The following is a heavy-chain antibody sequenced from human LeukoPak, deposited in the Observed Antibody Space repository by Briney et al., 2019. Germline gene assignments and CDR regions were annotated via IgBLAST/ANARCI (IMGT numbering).Heavy chain of an antibody. V-gene: IGHV1-69*05. CDR3: ARDPLPPDSSGWLDY. Sequence: GASVKVSCKASGYTFTGYYIHWVRQAPGQGLEWMGGIIPIFGTANYAQKFQGRVTITTDESTSTAYMELSSLRSEDTAVYYCARDPLPPDSSGWLDYWGQGTLVTVSS. D-gene: IGHD6-19*01. CDR1: GYTFTGYY. J-gene: IGHJ4*02. CDR2: IIPIFGTA.